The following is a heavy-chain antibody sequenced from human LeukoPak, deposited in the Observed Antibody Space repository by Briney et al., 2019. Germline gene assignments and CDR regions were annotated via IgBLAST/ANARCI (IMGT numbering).Heavy chain of an antibody. J-gene: IGHJ4*02. Sequence: GGSLRLSCAASGNYWMHWVRQAPGKGLVWVSHINSDGSWASYADSVKGRFTISKDNAKNTVYLQMNSLRAEDTAVYYCVSFYETYWGRGTLVTVSS. CDR3: VSFYETY. CDR2: INSDGSWA. V-gene: IGHV3-74*01. D-gene: IGHD2/OR15-2a*01. CDR1: GNYW.